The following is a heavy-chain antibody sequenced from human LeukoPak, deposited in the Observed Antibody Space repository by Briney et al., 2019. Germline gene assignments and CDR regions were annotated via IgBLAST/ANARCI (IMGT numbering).Heavy chain of an antibody. Sequence: GRSLRLSCAASGFTFDDYAMHWVRQAPGKGLEWVSGITWNSNSIGYVDSVKGRFTISRDNAKNSLYLQMNSLRAEDTAFYYCAKDIFRVAERGFDYWGQGTLVTVSS. CDR2: ITWNSNSI. D-gene: IGHD6-19*01. J-gene: IGHJ4*02. V-gene: IGHV3-9*01. CDR1: GFTFDDYA. CDR3: AKDIFRVAERGFDY.